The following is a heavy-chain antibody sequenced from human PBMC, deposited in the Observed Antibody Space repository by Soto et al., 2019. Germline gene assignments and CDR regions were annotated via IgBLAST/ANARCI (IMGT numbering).Heavy chain of an antibody. D-gene: IGHD3-22*01. CDR2: IIPVFDTV. Sequence: QEQLVQSGAEVKKSGSSVKVSCKDTGGRFSSYAVSWVRQAPGQGLEWMGGIIPVFDTVYYAQKFQGRVTITADESTNTAYMELSSLRSEDTAMYYCARAGSGFVWFNEFWGQGTLVTVSS. J-gene: IGHJ4*02. V-gene: IGHV1-69*01. CDR1: GGRFSSYA. CDR3: ARAGSGFVWFNEF.